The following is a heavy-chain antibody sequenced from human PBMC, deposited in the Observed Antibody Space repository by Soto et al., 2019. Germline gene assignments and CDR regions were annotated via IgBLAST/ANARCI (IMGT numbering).Heavy chain of an antibody. V-gene: IGHV1-2*04. Sequence: ASVKVSCKASGYTFTGYYMHWVRQAPGQGLEWMGWINPNSGGTNYAQKFQGWVTMTRDTSISTAYMELSRLRSDDTAVYYCARAGDYDILTGPIPLDYWGQGTLVTVSS. CDR1: GYTFTGYY. J-gene: IGHJ4*02. D-gene: IGHD3-9*01. CDR3: ARAGDYDILTGPIPLDY. CDR2: INPNSGGT.